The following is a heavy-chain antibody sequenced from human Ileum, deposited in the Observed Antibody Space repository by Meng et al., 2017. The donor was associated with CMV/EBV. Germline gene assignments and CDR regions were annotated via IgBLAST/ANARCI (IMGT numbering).Heavy chain of an antibody. CDR1: GGSFSCYY. CDR3: ARGIQLWSRVEWFDP. D-gene: IGHD5-18*01. J-gene: IGHJ5*02. V-gene: IGHV4-34*01. Sequence: VYGGSFSCYYWSWSRQPPGKGLEWIGEINHSGDTNYNPSLTSRVTISVDTSKNQFSLKLSSVTAADTAVYYCARGIQLWSRVEWFDPWGQGTLVTVSS. CDR2: INHSGDT.